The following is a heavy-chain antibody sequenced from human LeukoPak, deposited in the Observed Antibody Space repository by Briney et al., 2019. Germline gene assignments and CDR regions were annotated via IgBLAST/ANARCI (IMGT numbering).Heavy chain of an antibody. CDR2: IWYDGSNK. CDR3: ARDPSDYYGSGRRRTDNWFDP. D-gene: IGHD3-10*01. V-gene: IGHV3-33*01. Sequence: GRSLRLSCAASGFTFSSYGMHWVRQAPGKGLEWVAVIWYDGSNKYYADSVKGRFTISRDNSKNTLYLQTNSLRAEDTAVYYCARDPSDYYGSGRRRTDNWFDPWGQGTLVTVSS. J-gene: IGHJ5*02. CDR1: GFTFSSYG.